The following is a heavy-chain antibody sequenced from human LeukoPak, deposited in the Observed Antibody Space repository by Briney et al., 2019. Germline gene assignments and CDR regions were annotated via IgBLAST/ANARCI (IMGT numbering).Heavy chain of an antibody. V-gene: IGHV3-7*01. CDR3: ARRGETVGFYFDY. D-gene: IGHD3-10*01. Sequence: GGSLRLSCAASGFTFSSYWMSWVRQAPGKGLESVANIKQDGSEKYYVDSVKGRFTISRDNAKNSLYLQMNSLRAEDTAVYYCARRGETVGFYFDYWGQGTLVTVSS. CDR2: IKQDGSEK. CDR1: GFTFSSYW. J-gene: IGHJ4*02.